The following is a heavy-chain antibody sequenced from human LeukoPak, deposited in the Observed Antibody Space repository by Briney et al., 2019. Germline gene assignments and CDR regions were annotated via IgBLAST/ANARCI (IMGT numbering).Heavy chain of an antibody. CDR3: ATSQRTSGRYGNAFAI. V-gene: IGHV3-7*01. J-gene: IGHJ3*02. D-gene: IGHD6-19*01. Sequence: PGGSLRLSCAASAFTFSGYWMSWVRQAPGKGLEGVANIKQDGSEKYYVDSVKGRLTISRDNAKNSLQLQMNSLTAEDTAPYSSATSQRTSGRYGNAFAIWGQGTMVTVSS. CDR2: IKQDGSEK. CDR1: AFTFSGYW.